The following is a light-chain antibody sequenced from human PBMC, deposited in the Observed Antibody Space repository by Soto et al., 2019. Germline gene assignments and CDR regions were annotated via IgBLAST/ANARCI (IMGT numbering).Light chain of an antibody. Sequence: TVVTQEPSFSVSPGGTVTLTCGLSSGSVSPSYYPGWFQQTPGQAPRALIYTTNTRSSGVPDRFSGSILGNKAALTITGAQADDESDYYCVLYMGSGIWVFGGGTQLTVL. CDR2: TTN. CDR1: SGSVSPSYY. J-gene: IGLJ3*02. CDR3: VLYMGSGIWV. V-gene: IGLV8-61*01.